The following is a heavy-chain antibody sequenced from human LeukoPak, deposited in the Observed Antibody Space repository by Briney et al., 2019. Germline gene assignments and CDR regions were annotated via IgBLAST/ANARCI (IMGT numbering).Heavy chain of an antibody. CDR3: ARGRSMVVINYYYYDMDV. J-gene: IGHJ6*02. CDR2: INHSGST. D-gene: IGHD3-22*01. Sequence: PSETLSLTCAVYGGSFSGYHWSWIRQPPGKRLEWIGEINHSGSTNYNPSLKSRVTISVDTSNNQFSLKLSSVTAADTAVYSCARGRSMVVINYYYYDMDVWGQGTTVTVSS. CDR1: GGSFSGYH. V-gene: IGHV4-34*01.